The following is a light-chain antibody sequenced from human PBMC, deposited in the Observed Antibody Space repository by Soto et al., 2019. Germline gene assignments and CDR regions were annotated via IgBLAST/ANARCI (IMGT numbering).Light chain of an antibody. CDR1: QSVSSSY. CDR3: QQYANSPYT. V-gene: IGKV3-20*01. J-gene: IGKJ2*01. CDR2: GAS. Sequence: ELVLTQPPGTLPLSPGERATLSCRASQSVSSSYLAWYQQKPGQAPRLLIYGASSRATGIPDRFSGSGSGTDFTLTISRLEPEDFAVYYCQQYANSPYTFGHGTKLDIK.